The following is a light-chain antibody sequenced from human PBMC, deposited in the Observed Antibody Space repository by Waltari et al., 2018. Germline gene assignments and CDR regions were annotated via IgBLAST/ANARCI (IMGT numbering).Light chain of an antibody. V-gene: IGKV1-8*01. CDR1: QGISSY. Sequence: AIRMTQSPSSLPASTGDRIHIPYRAGQGISSYFAWYQQKPGKAPKLLIYAASTLQSGVPSRFSGSGSGTDFTLTISCLQSEDFATYYCQQYYSYPRTFGQGTKVEIK. CDR3: QQYYSYPRT. CDR2: AAS. J-gene: IGKJ1*01.